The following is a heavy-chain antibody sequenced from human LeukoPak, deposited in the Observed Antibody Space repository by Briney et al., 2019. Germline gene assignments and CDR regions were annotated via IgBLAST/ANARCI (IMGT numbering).Heavy chain of an antibody. Sequence: GGSLRLSCAASGFSFSDHSMDWVRQAPGKGLEWVGRIRNKVNSYTTDFAASVKGRFTISRDDSKNSLYLQMNSLKTEDTAMYYCASASAGLIEYWGQGTLVTVSS. CDR1: GFSFSDHS. CDR2: IRNKVNSYTT. V-gene: IGHV3-72*01. CDR3: ASASAGLIEY. J-gene: IGHJ4*02.